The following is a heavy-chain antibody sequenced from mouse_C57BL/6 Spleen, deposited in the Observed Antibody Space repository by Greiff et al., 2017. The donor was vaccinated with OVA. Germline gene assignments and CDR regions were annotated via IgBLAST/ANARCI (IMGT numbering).Heavy chain of an antibody. Sequence: VQLQQPGAELVMPGASVKLSCKASGYTFTSYWMHWVKQRPGQGLEWIGEIDPSDSYTNYNPQFKSKSTLTVDKSSSTAYMQLSSLTSEDSAVYYCARSKDYDVSWFAYWGQGTLVTVSA. J-gene: IGHJ3*01. CDR1: GYTFTSYW. CDR3: ARSKDYDVSWFAY. D-gene: IGHD2-4*01. V-gene: IGHV1-69*01. CDR2: IDPSDSYT.